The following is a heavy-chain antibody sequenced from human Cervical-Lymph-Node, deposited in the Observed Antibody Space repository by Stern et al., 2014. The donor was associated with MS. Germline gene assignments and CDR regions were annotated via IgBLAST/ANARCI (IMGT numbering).Heavy chain of an antibody. Sequence: VQLLESGPGLVKPSQTLSLTCTVSGGSIASSSYYWSWIRQPAGKGLEWIGRIFTSGSTNYNPSLQSRISLSVDPSKNQFSLRLSSVTAADTAVYYCAREDYDGSGHPYYYGLDVWGQGTTVTVSS. CDR2: IFTSGST. CDR1: GGSIASSSYY. J-gene: IGHJ6*02. V-gene: IGHV4-61*02. CDR3: AREDYDGSGHPYYYGLDV. D-gene: IGHD3-22*01.